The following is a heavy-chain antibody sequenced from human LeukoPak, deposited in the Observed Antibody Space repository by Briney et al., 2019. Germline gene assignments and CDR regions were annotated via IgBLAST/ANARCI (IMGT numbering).Heavy chain of an antibody. CDR3: ARIEDYGLGDY. D-gene: IGHD3-10*01. CDR2: VNHSGST. J-gene: IGHJ4*02. Sequence: SETLSLTCAVYGGSFSDYYWSWIRQVPGKGLEWIGEVNHSGSTNYNPSLKSRVTISVDTSKNQFSLKLSSVTAADTAVYYCARIEDYGLGDYWGQGTLVTVSS. CDR1: GGSFSDYY. V-gene: IGHV4-34*01.